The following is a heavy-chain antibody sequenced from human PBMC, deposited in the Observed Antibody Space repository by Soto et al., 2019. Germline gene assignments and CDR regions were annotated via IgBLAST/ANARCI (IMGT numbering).Heavy chain of an antibody. D-gene: IGHD3-10*01. J-gene: IGHJ5*02. V-gene: IGHV4-31*03. Sequence: QVQLQESGPGLVKPSQTLSLTCTVSGGSVNSGGSYWTWIRQLPGKGLEWIGYISYIGSTYYSPSLDSRVNISPVPSKNHFSRKLSSVTAAETAVYYCARDEVACKGSESYDWFDTWSQGTLVTGSS. CDR1: GGSVNSGGSY. CDR2: ISYIGST. CDR3: ARDEVACKGSESYDWFDT.